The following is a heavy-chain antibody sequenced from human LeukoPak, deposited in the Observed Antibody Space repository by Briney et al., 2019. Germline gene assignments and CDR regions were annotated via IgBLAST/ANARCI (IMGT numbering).Heavy chain of an antibody. CDR3: ARVRGIADRLVDY. D-gene: IGHD6-6*01. V-gene: IGHV1-46*01. Sequence: ASVKVSCKASGYTFTSYYMHWVRQAPGQGLEWMGIINPSGGSTSYAQKFQGRVTMTRDMSTSTVYMELSSLSSEDTAVYYCARVRGIADRLVDYWGQGTLVTVFS. CDR2: INPSGGST. J-gene: IGHJ4*02. CDR1: GYTFTSYY.